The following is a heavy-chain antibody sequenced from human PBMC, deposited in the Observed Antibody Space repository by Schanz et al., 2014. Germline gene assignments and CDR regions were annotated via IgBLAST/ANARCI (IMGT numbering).Heavy chain of an antibody. CDR1: GYTFISYG. CDR3: TSEAHNHDGLRSYSNV. CDR2: IIPSLGLA. Sequence: QVQLVQSGAEVRKPGASVKVSCKASGYTFISYGISWVRQAPGQGLEWMGRIIPSLGLAKYEQKFQDKVTITADTSTTTAYMELSGLRSEDTAVYFCTSEAHNHDGLRSYSNVWGQGTLVTVSS. J-gene: IGHJ4*02. V-gene: IGHV1-69*04. D-gene: IGHD3-10*01.